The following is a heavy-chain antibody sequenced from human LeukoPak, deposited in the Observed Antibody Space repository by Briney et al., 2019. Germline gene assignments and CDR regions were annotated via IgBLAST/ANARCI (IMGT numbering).Heavy chain of an antibody. Sequence: GASVKVSCKASGGTFSSYAISWVRQAPGQGLEWMGGIIPIFGTANYAQKFQGRVTITADESTSTAYMELSSLRSEDTAVYYCARGPVGAPINNWFDPWGQGTLVTVSS. V-gene: IGHV1-69*13. CDR3: ARGPVGAPINNWFDP. CDR2: IIPIFGTA. D-gene: IGHD1-26*01. J-gene: IGHJ5*02. CDR1: GGTFSSYA.